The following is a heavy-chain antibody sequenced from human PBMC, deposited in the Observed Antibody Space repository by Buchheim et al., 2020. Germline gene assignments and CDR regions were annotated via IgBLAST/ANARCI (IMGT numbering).Heavy chain of an antibody. V-gene: IGHV3-23*01. D-gene: IGHD3-3*01. CDR2: ISSSGGST. CDR1: GFSFSSYA. J-gene: IGHJ4*02. Sequence: EVQLLESGGGFVQPGGSLRLSCAASGFSFSSYAMTWVRQAPGKGLEWVSTISSSGGSTYYAESVKGRFTVSKDSTQNTLYLQMSSLRTEDTAIYYCATGGLRVDYWGQGT. CDR3: ATGGLRVDY.